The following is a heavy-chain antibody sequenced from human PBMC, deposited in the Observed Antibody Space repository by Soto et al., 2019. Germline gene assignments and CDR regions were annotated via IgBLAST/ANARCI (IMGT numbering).Heavy chain of an antibody. CDR3: ARVLPRSIAGGGTVKFFDY. Sequence: PSETLSLTCNVSGASMRSYYWTWIRQPPVKGLEWIGYMFYSGSAKYNPSLKSRVTIAVDTSKNQFSLKLSTMTAADTALYYCARVLPRSIAGGGTVKFFDYWGQRTLVTVSS. CDR1: GASMRSYY. D-gene: IGHD6-13*01. CDR2: MFYSGSA. V-gene: IGHV4-59*01. J-gene: IGHJ4*02.